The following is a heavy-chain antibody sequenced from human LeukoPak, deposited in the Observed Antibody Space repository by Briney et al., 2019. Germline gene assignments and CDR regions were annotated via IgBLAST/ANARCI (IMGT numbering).Heavy chain of an antibody. D-gene: IGHD2-21*02. CDR3: ARASDCGGDCYGFDY. CDR2: ISNSRTTI. Sequence: GGSLRLSCAASGFTFSSYNMNWVRQAPGKGLEWISYISNSRTTIYYADSVKGRFTISRDNAKSSLYLQMNSLRAEDTAVYYCARASDCGGDCYGFDYWGQGTLVTVSS. J-gene: IGHJ4*02. CDR1: GFTFSSYN. V-gene: IGHV3-48*01.